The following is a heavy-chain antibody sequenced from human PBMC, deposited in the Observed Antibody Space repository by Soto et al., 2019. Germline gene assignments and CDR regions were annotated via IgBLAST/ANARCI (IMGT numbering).Heavy chain of an antibody. CDR2: ISGSGGST. Sequence: PGGSLRLSCAASGFTFSSYAMSWVRQAPGKGLEWVSAISGSGGSTYYADSVKGRFTISRDNSKNTLYLQMNSLRAEDTAVYYCAKDPDSYYDSSGYFVYWGQGTLVTVSS. V-gene: IGHV3-23*01. CDR3: AKDPDSYYDSSGYFVY. D-gene: IGHD3-22*01. CDR1: GFTFSSYA. J-gene: IGHJ4*02.